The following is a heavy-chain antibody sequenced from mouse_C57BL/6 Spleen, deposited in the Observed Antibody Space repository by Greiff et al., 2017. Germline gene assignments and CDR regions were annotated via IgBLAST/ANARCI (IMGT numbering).Heavy chain of an antibody. CDR1: GYAFSSYW. D-gene: IGHD1-1*01. CDR2: IYPGDGDT. Sequence: VQLQQSGAELVKPGASVKISCKASGYAFSSYWMNWVKQRPGKGLEWIGQIYPGDGDTNYNGKFKGKATLTADKSSSTASMQLSSLTSKDSAVYFCARVYYGSSLAWFAYWGQGTLVTVSA. CDR3: ARVYYGSSLAWFAY. V-gene: IGHV1-80*01. J-gene: IGHJ3*01.